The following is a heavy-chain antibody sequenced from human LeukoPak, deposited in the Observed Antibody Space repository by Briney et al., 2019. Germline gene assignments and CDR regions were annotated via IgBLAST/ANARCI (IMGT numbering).Heavy chain of an antibody. CDR3: ARATTQLLRYVDY. Sequence: QTLSLTCAISGDSVSSNSAAWDWIRQSPSRGLEWLGRTYYRSKWYCDYALSVKSRITINPDTYKNQFSLQLNSVTPEDTAVYYCARATTQLLRYVDYWGQGTLVTVSS. V-gene: IGHV6-1*01. J-gene: IGHJ4*02. D-gene: IGHD1-26*01. CDR2: TYYRSKWYC. CDR1: GDSVSSNSAA.